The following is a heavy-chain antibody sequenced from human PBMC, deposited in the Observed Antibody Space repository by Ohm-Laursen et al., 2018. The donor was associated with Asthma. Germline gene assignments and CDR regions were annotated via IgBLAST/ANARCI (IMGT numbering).Heavy chain of an antibody. CDR2: IKEDGSEE. D-gene: IGHD4-11*01. V-gene: IGHV3-7*05. CDR1: GLTFSSYW. J-gene: IGHJ6*02. Sequence: GSLRLSCTASGLTFSSYWMTWVRQAPGKGPEWVAHIKEDGSEESYLASVKGRFTISRDDAKNSLSLQMNSLRAEDTAAYYCARFGRDYRSHGMDVWGQGTTVTVSS. CDR3: ARFGRDYRSHGMDV.